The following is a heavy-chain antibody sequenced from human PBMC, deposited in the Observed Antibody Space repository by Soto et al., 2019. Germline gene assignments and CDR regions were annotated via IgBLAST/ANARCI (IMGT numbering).Heavy chain of an antibody. CDR2: ISYDGSNK. V-gene: IGHV3-30*18. CDR3: AKVCTGVAGRWDYCYGMDF. D-gene: IGHD6-6*01. Sequence: WAASGFKCGNYGMHWVIKAPGKGLEWVAVISYDGSNKYYADSVKGRFTISRDNSKNTLYLQMNSLRAEDTAVYYCAKVCTGVAGRWDYCYGMDFLGQGSTVTVTS. CDR1: GFKCGNYG. J-gene: IGHJ6*01.